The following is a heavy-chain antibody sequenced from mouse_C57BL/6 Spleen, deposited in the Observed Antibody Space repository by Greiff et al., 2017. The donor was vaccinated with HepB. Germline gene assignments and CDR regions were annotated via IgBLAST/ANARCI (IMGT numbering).Heavy chain of an antibody. CDR3: ARQGYYSNLYWYFDV. J-gene: IGHJ1*03. V-gene: IGHV5-9*01. CDR1: GFTFSSYT. CDR2: ISGGGGNT. Sequence: DVKLVESGGGLVKPGGSLKLSCAASGFTFSSYTMSWVRQTPEKRLEWVATISGGGGNTYYPDSVKGRFTISRDNAKNTLYLQMSSLRSEDTALYYCARQGYYSNLYWYFDVWGTGTTVTVSS. D-gene: IGHD2-5*01.